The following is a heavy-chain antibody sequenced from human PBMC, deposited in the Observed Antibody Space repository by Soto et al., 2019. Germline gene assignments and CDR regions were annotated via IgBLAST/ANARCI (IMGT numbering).Heavy chain of an antibody. Sequence: SETLSLTCTVSGGSIGSYYWSWFRRPPGKGLEWIGYIDYRGTTKYNPSLRSRVTMSVDTSKSRFSLRLTSVSAADTAVYYCARDRSRVHYGMDVWGLGTTVTVSS. CDR2: IDYRGTT. V-gene: IGHV4-59*01. J-gene: IGHJ6*02. CDR3: ARDRSRVHYGMDV. CDR1: GGSIGSYY. D-gene: IGHD3-16*02.